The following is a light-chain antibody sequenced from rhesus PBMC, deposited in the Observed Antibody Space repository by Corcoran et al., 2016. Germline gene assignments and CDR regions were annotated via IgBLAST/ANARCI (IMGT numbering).Light chain of an antibody. Sequence: EIVMTQSPGTLSLSPGERATLSCRASQSVSSNVAWYQQKPKQAPRLLIYGASSGATGIPDRFSGRGSGTDFTLIISSLEPEDVGVYYCQQYNYCNNFGQGTKVEIK. V-gene: IGKV3S9*01. CDR3: QQYNYCNN. CDR2: GAS. J-gene: IGKJ2*01. CDR1: QSVSSN.